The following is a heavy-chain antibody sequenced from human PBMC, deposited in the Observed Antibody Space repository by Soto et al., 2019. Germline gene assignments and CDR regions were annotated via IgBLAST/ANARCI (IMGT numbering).Heavy chain of an antibody. D-gene: IGHD5-18*01. CDR1: GFTVSSNY. Sequence: PGGSLRLSCAASGFTVSSNYMSWVRQAPGKGLQWVSVIYSSGSTYYADSVKGRFTISRDNSKNTLYLQMNSLRVEGTAVYYCARENSYPYFDYWGQGTQVTVSS. J-gene: IGHJ4*02. CDR3: ARENSYPYFDY. CDR2: IYSSGST. V-gene: IGHV3-53*01.